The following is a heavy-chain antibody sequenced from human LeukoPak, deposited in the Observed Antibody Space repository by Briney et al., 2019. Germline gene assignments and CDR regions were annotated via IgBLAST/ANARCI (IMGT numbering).Heavy chain of an antibody. CDR3: ARDGDYYDSSGYRANFDY. D-gene: IGHD3-22*01. CDR2: ISSSSSYI. CDR1: GFTFSSYS. J-gene: IGHJ4*02. V-gene: IGHV3-21*01. Sequence: GGSLRLSCAASGFTFSSYSMNWVRQAPGKGLEWVSSISSSSSYIYYADSVKGRFTISRDNAKNSLYLQMNSLRVEDTAVYYCARDGDYYDSSGYRANFDYWGQGTLVTVSS.